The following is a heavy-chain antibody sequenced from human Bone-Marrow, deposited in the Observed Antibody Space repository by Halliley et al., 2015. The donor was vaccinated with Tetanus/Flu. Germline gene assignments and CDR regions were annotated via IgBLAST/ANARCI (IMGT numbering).Heavy chain of an antibody. D-gene: IGHD6-19*01. CDR3: VRHGRQWLERYVDY. CDR2: IYHRGNT. Sequence: IGRIYHRGNTFYNSALKSRVTISVDTSKNQFSLNVYSVSAADTAVYYCVRHGRQWLERYVDYWGQGTLVTVSS. J-gene: IGHJ4*02. V-gene: IGHV4-39*01.